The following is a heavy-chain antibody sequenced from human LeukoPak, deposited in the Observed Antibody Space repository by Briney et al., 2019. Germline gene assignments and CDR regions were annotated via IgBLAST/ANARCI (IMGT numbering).Heavy chain of an antibody. CDR1: GGTVITYG. CDR2: ITPILGTV. V-gene: IGHV1-69*05. D-gene: IGHD3-3*01. Sequence: GASVKVSCKASGGTVITYGISWVRQAPGQGLEWMGGITPILGTVNYAQKFQGRVTMTRDMSTSTVYMELSSLRSEDTAVYYCARDRNYDFWSGYYTGYFDYWGQGTLVTVSS. J-gene: IGHJ4*02. CDR3: ARDRNYDFWSGYYTGYFDY.